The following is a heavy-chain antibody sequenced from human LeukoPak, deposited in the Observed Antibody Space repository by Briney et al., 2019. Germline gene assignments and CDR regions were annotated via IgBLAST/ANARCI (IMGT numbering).Heavy chain of an antibody. CDR1: GGSISSSSYY. CDR3: ARDQQQLVTGYFDY. V-gene: IGHV4-39*07. J-gene: IGHJ4*02. D-gene: IGHD6-13*01. CDR2: IYYSGST. Sequence: PSETLSLTCTVSGGSISSSSYYWGWIRQPPGKGLEWIGSIYYSGSTYYNPSLKSRVTISVDTSKNQFSLKLSSVTAADTAVYYCARDQQQLVTGYFDYWGQGTLVTVSS.